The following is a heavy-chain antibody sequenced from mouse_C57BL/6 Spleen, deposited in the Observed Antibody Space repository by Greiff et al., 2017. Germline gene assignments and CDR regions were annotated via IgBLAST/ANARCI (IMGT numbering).Heavy chain of an antibody. CDR2: ISNGGGST. J-gene: IGHJ1*03. D-gene: IGHD2-3*01. CDR1: GFTFSDYY. CDR3: ARNDGYYLLWYCDV. V-gene: IGHV5-12*01. Sequence: DVKLVESGGGLVQPGGSLKLSCAASGFTFSDYYMYWVRQTPEKRLEWVAYISNGGGSTYYPDTVKGRFTISRDNAKNTLYLQMSRLKSEDTAMYYCARNDGYYLLWYCDVWGTGTTVTVSS.